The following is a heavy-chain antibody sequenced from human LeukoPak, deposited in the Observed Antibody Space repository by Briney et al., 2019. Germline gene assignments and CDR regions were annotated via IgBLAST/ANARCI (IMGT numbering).Heavy chain of an antibody. D-gene: IGHD3-9*01. CDR1: GYTFTSYG. Sequence: RGASVKVSCKASGYTFTSYGISWVRQAPGQGLEWMGWISAYNGNTNYAQKLQGRVTMTTDTSTSTAYMELRSLRSDDTAVYYCGRDILTGYLVSYYYGMDVWGQGTTVTVSS. V-gene: IGHV1-18*01. CDR3: GRDILTGYLVSYYYGMDV. CDR2: ISAYNGNT. J-gene: IGHJ6*02.